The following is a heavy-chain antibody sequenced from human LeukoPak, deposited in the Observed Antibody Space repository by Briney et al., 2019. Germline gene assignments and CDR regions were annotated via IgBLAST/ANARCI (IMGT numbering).Heavy chain of an antibody. J-gene: IGHJ3*02. Sequence: GGSLRLSCAASGFTFSSYGMYWVRQAPCKGLEWVAVISYDGSNKYYADSVKGRFTISRDNSENTLYLQMNSLRAEDTAVYYCAKLFSGYYLYDAFDMWGQGTMVTVSS. V-gene: IGHV3-30*18. CDR2: ISYDGSNK. CDR1: GFTFSSYG. D-gene: IGHD3-22*01. CDR3: AKLFSGYYLYDAFDM.